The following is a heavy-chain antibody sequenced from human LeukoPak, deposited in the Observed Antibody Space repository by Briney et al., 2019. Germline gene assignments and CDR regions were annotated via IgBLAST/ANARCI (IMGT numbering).Heavy chain of an antibody. V-gene: IGHV3-53*01. CDR2: IYNDGST. CDR3: ARTGYSSGWFNDH. D-gene: IGHD6-19*01. Sequence: GGSLRLSCVVSGFSVRTHYMSWVRQAPAKGLEGVSVIYNDGSTYYSDSVKGRFAISRDNSKNALYLQMNSLRVDDTAVYYCARTGYSSGWFNDHWGQGTLVTVSS. CDR1: GFSVRTHY. J-gene: IGHJ4*02.